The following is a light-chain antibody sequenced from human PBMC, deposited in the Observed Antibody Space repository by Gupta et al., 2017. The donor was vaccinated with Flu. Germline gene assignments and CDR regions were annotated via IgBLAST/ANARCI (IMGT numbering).Light chain of an antibody. Sequence: GQTASIAFGGNHIGSETVHWYQQKPGQAPVLVLYDDDFRPSGIPERFSGSNSGNTATLTIRRVEAGDEADYYCQVWDTASDHWLFGAGTTLNV. CDR3: QVWDTASDHWL. V-gene: IGLV3-21*02. CDR2: DDD. J-gene: IGLJ3*02. CDR1: HIGSET.